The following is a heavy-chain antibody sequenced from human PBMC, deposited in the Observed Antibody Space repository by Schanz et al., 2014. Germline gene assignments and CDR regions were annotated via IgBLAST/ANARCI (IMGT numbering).Heavy chain of an antibody. J-gene: IGHJ6*02. CDR2: IGYDGSEK. CDR1: GFTVNNYA. CDR3: ARFLARYQYYGVDV. Sequence: EVQLLESGGGLVQPGGSLRLSCTVSGFTVNNYAMNWVRQAPGKGLEWVANIGYDGSEKYYVDSVKGRFTISRDNGETSVYLQINSLRVEDTAVYYCARFLARYQYYGVDVWGQGTTVIVSS. D-gene: IGHD3-3*01. V-gene: IGHV3-7*03.